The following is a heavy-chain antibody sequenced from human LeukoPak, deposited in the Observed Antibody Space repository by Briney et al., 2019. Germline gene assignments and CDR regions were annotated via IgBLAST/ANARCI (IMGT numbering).Heavy chain of an antibody. D-gene: IGHD1-26*01. CDR1: GFTFSSYS. CDR2: ISSSSSTI. Sequence: GGSLRLSCAASGFTFSSYSMNWVRQAPGKGLEWVSYISSSSSTIYYADSVKGRFTISRDNAKNSLYLQMNSLRAEDTAVYYCARGEWEPREALYYYYYMDVWGKGTTVTVSS. J-gene: IGHJ6*03. V-gene: IGHV3-48*01. CDR3: ARGEWEPREALYYYYYMDV.